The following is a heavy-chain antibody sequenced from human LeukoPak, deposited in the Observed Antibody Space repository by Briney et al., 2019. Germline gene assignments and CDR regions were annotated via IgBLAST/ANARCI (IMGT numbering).Heavy chain of an antibody. Sequence: PSETLSLTCTVSGDSISSSSYYWGWIRQPPGKGLEWIGSIYSSGSTYYNPSLKSRVTISVDTSKSQFSLILSSVTAADTAVYYCARLPYSSSWYGIYYFDYWGQGTLVTVSS. CDR1: GDSISSSSYY. D-gene: IGHD6-13*01. CDR2: IYSSGST. CDR3: ARLPYSSSWYGIYYFDY. J-gene: IGHJ4*02. V-gene: IGHV4-39*01.